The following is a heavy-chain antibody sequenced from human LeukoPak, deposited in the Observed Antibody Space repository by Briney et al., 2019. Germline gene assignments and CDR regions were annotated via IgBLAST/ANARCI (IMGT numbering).Heavy chain of an antibody. D-gene: IGHD3-22*01. CDR1: GFTFVDYA. J-gene: IGHJ4*02. CDR2: ISWISGSI. CDR3: AKDALNYYDSSGYIGY. V-gene: IGHV3-9*01. Sequence: GGSLRLSCAASGFTFVDYAMHWVRQAPGRGLEWVSGISWISGSIGYADSVKGRFTISRDNAKNSLYLQMNSLRAEDTALYYCAKDALNYYDSSGYIGYWGQGTLVTVSS.